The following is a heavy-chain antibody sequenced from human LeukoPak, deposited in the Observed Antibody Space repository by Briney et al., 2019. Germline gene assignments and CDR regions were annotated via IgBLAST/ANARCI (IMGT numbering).Heavy chain of an antibody. CDR1: GFTLSSYS. CDR3: TRGYDSSGYAY. J-gene: IGHJ4*02. V-gene: IGHV3-7*01. Sequence: GGSLRLSCAASGFTLSSYSMNWVRQAPGKGLEWVANIKQDGNEKYYVDSVKGRFTISRDNAKNSLYLQMNSLRAEDTAVYYCTRGYDSSGYAYWGQGTLVTVSS. D-gene: IGHD3-22*01. CDR2: IKQDGNEK.